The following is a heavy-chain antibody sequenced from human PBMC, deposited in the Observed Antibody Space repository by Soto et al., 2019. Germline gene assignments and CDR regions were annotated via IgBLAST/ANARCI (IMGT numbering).Heavy chain of an antibody. D-gene: IGHD3-9*01. V-gene: IGHV4-61*01. CDR2: IYYSGST. CDR3: ARGTDTWFFAL. CDR1: GGAVSSGSYY. Sequence: SETLSLTCTVSGGAVSSGSYYWSWIRQPPGKGLEWIGHIYYSGSTNYNPSLKSRVTISVDTSKNQFSLKLSSVTAADTAVYYCARGTDTWFFALWGRGTLVTVS. J-gene: IGHJ2*01.